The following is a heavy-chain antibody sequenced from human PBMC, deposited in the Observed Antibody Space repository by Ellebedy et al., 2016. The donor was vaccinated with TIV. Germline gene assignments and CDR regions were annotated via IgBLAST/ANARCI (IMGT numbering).Heavy chain of an antibody. CDR1: GASFSGYY. V-gene: IGHV4-34*01. J-gene: IGHJ4*02. CDR2: INHGGDT. CDR3: ARPSPVAVAGRFNY. Sequence: SETLSLTXTVYGASFSGYYWSWIRQPPGRGLEWIGEINHGGDTYYNPSLKSRVTISLDTSKNQFSLRLSSVTAADTAVYYCARPSPVAVAGRFNYWGQGTLVTVSS. D-gene: IGHD6-19*01.